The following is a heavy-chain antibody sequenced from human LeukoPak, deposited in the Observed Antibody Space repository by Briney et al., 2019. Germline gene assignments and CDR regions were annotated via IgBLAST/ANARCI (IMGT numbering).Heavy chain of an antibody. D-gene: IGHD5-24*01. CDR1: GFSFSGSA. Sequence: GGSLRLSCAASGFSFSGSAMHWVRQASGKGLEWVGRIRSKANSFTTTYAASVKGRFTISRDDSKNTAYLQMNSLKTEDTAAYYCSRLSPDGYNPFDFDYWGQGTLVTVSS. CDR3: SRLSPDGYNPFDFDY. V-gene: IGHV3-73*01. CDR2: IRSKANSFTT. J-gene: IGHJ4*02.